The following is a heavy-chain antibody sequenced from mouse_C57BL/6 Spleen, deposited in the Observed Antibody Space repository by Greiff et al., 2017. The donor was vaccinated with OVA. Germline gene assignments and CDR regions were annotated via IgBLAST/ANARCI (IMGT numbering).Heavy chain of an antibody. CDR3: ARRDDYDGAMDY. CDR2: IYPRSGNT. J-gene: IGHJ4*01. D-gene: IGHD2-4*01. CDR1: GYTFTSYG. Sequence: LVESGAELARPGASVKLSCKASGYTFTSYGISWVKQRTGQGLEWIGEIYPRSGNTYYNEKFKGKATLTADKSSSTAYMELRSLTSEDSAVYFCARRDDYDGAMDYWGQGTSVTVSS. V-gene: IGHV1-81*01.